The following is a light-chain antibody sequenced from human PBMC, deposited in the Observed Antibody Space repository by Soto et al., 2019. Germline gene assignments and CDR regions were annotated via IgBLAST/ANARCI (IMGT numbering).Light chain of an antibody. V-gene: IGKV3-20*01. CDR3: QQYGNSQYT. Sequence: EIVLTQSPGTLSLSPGERVTLSCRASQSVSSNYLAWYQQKPGQAPRLLIYGASSRATGIPDRFSGSGSGTDFTLTISRLEPEDFAVYYCQQYGNSQYTFGQGTKLEIK. CDR2: GAS. CDR1: QSVSSNY. J-gene: IGKJ2*01.